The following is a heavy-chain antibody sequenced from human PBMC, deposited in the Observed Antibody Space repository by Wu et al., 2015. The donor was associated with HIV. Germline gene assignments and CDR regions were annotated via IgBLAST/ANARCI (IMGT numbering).Heavy chain of an antibody. Sequence: QVQLVQSGAEVKKPGASVKVSCKTSGYTFTDYSYIQWVRQAPGQRLEWMGWINPASGSTIYAENFEGRVIVTRDTSINTAYMELNGLRSDDTAIYYCARDATPVTTEFDYWGQGTLVTVSS. CDR2: INPASGST. D-gene: IGHD4-17*01. V-gene: IGHV1-2*02. CDR1: GYTFTDYSY. J-gene: IGHJ4*02. CDR3: ARDATPVTTEFDY.